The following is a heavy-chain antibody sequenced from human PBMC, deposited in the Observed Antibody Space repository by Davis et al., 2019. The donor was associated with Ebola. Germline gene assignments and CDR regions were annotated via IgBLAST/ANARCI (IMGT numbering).Heavy chain of an antibody. CDR1: GYTFTGYY. CDR2: INPNSGGT. Sequence: AASVKVSCKASGYTFTGYYMHWVRQAPGQGLEWMGWINPNSGGTNYAQKFQGRVTMTRDTSTSTVYMELSSLRSEDTAVYYCARGSAAAGNYYYYGMDVWGQGTTVTVSS. V-gene: IGHV1-2*02. CDR3: ARGSAAAGNYYYYGMDV. D-gene: IGHD6-13*01. J-gene: IGHJ6*02.